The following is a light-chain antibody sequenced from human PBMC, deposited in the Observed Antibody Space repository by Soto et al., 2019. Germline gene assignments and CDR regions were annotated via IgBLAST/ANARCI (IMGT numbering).Light chain of an antibody. J-gene: IGKJ4*01. CDR3: QQFSSSPPGVT. CDR2: GTS. CDR1: RSVSSNY. Sequence: EIVLTQSRDTLSLSPGEIATLSCSASRSVSSNYLAWYQQKPGQAPRLLVAGTSSRATGIPDRFSGSGSGTDFTLTISGLDPEDFAVYYCQQFSSSPPGVTVGGG. V-gene: IGKV3-20*01.